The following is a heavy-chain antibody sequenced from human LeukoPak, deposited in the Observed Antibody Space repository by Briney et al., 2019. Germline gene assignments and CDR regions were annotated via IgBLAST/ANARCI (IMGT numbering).Heavy chain of an antibody. CDR3: ARDLVLGSGSYDY. J-gene: IGHJ4*02. CDR2: IRGDGYDT. V-gene: IGHV3-74*01. Sequence: PGGSLRLSCEASGFTFSTHWMHWVRQVPGKGLVWVSRIRGDGYDTNYADSVRGRFTISRDNVKNTLYLQMSSLRADDTAVYYCARDLVLGSGSYDYWGRGTLVTVSS. CDR1: GFTFSTHW. D-gene: IGHD3-10*01.